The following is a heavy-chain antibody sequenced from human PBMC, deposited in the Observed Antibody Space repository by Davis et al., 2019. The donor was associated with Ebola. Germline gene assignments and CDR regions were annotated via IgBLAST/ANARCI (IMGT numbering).Heavy chain of an antibody. CDR2: TYYSSKWYN. Sequence: PSETLSLTCAIFGDSVSSGGWNWVRQSPSRGLEWLGRTYYSSKWYNDYAVSVKSRITINPDTSKNQFSLQLDSVTPEDTAVYYCARGWLRSGLDYWGQGILVTVS. D-gene: IGHD5-12*01. J-gene: IGHJ4*02. CDR3: ARGWLRSGLDY. V-gene: IGHV6-1*01. CDR1: GDSVSSGG.